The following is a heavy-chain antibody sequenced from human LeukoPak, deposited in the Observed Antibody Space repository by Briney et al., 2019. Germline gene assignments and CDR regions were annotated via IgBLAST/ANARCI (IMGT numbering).Heavy chain of an antibody. J-gene: IGHJ4*02. CDR2: IYYIGST. CDR3: ARGDSSSYRY. Sequence: SETLSLTCTVSGGSISSFYWSWIRQPPGKGLEWIGYIYYIGSTNYNPSLKSRVTISVDTSKNQFSLKLSSVTAADTAVYYCARGDSSSYRYWGQGTLVTVSS. V-gene: IGHV4-59*12. CDR1: GGSISSFY. D-gene: IGHD3-22*01.